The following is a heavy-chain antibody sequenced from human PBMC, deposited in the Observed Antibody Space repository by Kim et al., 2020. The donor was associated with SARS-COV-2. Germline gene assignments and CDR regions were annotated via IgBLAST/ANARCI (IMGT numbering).Heavy chain of an antibody. J-gene: IGHJ5*02. D-gene: IGHD6-19*01. CDR3: ARLIFSSGWYLSP. V-gene: IGHV6-1*01. Sequence: YAVSVKSRITITPDTSKNQFSLQLNSVTPEDTAVYYCARLIFSSGWYLSPWGQGTLVTVSS.